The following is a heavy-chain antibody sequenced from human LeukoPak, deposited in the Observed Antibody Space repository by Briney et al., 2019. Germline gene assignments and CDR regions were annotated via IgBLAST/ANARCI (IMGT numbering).Heavy chain of an antibody. CDR2: IKQDGSEK. J-gene: IGHJ2*01. D-gene: IGHD3-10*01. V-gene: IGHV3-7*01. CDR1: GFTFSSYW. CDR3: ARVGTGSWYFDL. Sequence: GGSLRLSCVVSGFTFSSYWMSWVRQAPGKGLEWVANIKQDGSEKYYVDSVKGRFTISRDNAKNTVYLQMNSLRAEDTAVYYCARVGTGSWYFDLWGRGTLVTFSS.